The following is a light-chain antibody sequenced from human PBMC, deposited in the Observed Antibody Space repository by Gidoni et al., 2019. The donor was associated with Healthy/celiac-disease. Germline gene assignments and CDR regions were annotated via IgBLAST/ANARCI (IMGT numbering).Light chain of an antibody. V-gene: IGKV1-6*01. CDR1: QGIRND. CDR2: AAS. CDR3: LQDYNYPRT. Sequence: AIQMTQSPSSLSASVGDRVTITCRASQGIRNDLGWYRQKPGKAPKLLIYAASSLQSGVPSRFSGSGSGTDFTLTISSLQPEDFATYYCLQDYNYPRTFXXXTKLEIK. J-gene: IGKJ2*01.